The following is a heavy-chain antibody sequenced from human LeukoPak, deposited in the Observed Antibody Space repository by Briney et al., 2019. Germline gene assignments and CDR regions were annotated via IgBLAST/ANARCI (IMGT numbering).Heavy chain of an antibody. CDR3: ARDVAGASDM. CDR1: GFTFSTYW. D-gene: IGHD2-15*01. J-gene: IGHJ3*02. V-gene: IGHV3-74*01. CDR2: FRCDGSTK. Sequence: AGGSLRLSCAPSGFTFSTYWMHWVRHAPGKVLVWVSHFRCDGSTKNNVGSVKGRFTISRDNAKNTLYLRMNSLRVAVTAVYYCARDVAGASDMWGQGKMVTVSS.